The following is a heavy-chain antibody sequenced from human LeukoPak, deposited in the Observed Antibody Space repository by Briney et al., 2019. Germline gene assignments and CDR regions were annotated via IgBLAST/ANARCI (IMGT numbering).Heavy chain of an antibody. CDR1: GFTFSSYW. CDR2: INSDGSST. J-gene: IGHJ6*03. D-gene: IGHD6-13*01. CDR3: ARSAAAGFSYYSYYLDV. V-gene: IGHV3-74*01. Sequence: GGSLRLSCAASGFTFSSYWIHWVRQAPGKGLVWVSRINSDGSSTTYADSVKGRFTISRDNAKNTLYLQTNSLRAEDTAVYYCARSAAAGFSYYSYYLDVWGKGTTVTIFS.